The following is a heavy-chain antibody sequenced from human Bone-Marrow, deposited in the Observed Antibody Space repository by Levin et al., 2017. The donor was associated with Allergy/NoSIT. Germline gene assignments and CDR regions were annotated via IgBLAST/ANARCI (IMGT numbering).Heavy chain of an antibody. CDR1: EFNFSNYA. CDR2: ISTTSTFK. J-gene: IGHJ3*02. CDR3: TKGFSAFDI. V-gene: IGHV3-23*01. Sequence: PGGSLRLSCVASEFNFSNYAMSWVRQAPGKGLEWASSISTTSTFKYYADSVKGRFTISRDNSKNTLHLQMDSLRAEDTAVYFCTKGFSAFDIWGQGAMVIVSS.